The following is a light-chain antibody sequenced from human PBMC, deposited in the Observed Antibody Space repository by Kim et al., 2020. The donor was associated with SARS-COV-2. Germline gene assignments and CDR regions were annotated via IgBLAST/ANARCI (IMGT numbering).Light chain of an antibody. CDR3: AAWDDSLSGWV. Sequence: ELTQPPSASGTPGQRVTISCSGSSSNIGNNYIYWYQQFPGTAPRLLLSTNNARPSGVPDRFSGSKSGSSASLAISGLRSEDEADYYCAAWDDSLSGWVFGGGTQLTVL. CDR2: TNN. V-gene: IGLV1-47*02. CDR1: SSNIGNNY. J-gene: IGLJ3*02.